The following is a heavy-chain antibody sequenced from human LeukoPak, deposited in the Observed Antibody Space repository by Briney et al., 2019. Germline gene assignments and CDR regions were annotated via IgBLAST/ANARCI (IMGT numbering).Heavy chain of an antibody. CDR1: GGSISSHY. V-gene: IGHV4-59*11. D-gene: IGHD3-3*01. CDR3: ARGVFGVVSDFDY. J-gene: IGHJ4*02. CDR2: IYYSGST. Sequence: PSETLSLTCTVSGGSISSHYWSWIRQPPAKGLEWIGYIYYSGSTNYNPSLKLRVTIPVDTSKNQFSLKLSSVTAADTAVYYCARGVFGVVSDFDYWGKGTLVTVSS.